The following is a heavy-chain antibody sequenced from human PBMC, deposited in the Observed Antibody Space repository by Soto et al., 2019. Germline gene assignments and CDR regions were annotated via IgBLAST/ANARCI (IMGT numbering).Heavy chain of an antibody. D-gene: IGHD3-10*01. J-gene: IGHJ6*02. V-gene: IGHV3-9*01. CDR1: GFTFDDYA. CDR3: AKDAVRGVITARMDV. CDR2: ISWNSGSI. Sequence: EVQLVESGGGLVQPGRSLRLSCAASGFTFDDYAMHWVRQAPGKGLEWVSGISWNSGSIGYADSVKGRFTISRDNAKNSLYLQMNSLRAEDTALYYCAKDAVRGVITARMDVWDQGTTVTVSS.